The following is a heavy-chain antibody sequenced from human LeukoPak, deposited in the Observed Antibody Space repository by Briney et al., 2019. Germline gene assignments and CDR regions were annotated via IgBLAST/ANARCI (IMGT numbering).Heavy chain of an antibody. J-gene: IGHJ4*02. V-gene: IGHV4-59*01. CDR1: GGSTSSYY. CDR2: IYYSGST. D-gene: IGHD3-22*01. CDR3: ARGAGSSGYYSIFYFDY. Sequence: PSETLSLTCTVSGGSTSSYYWNWIRQPPGKGLEWIGYIYYSGSTNYNPSLKSRVTISVDTSKNQFSLKLSSVTAADTAVYYCARGAGSSGYYSIFYFDYWGQGTLVTVSS.